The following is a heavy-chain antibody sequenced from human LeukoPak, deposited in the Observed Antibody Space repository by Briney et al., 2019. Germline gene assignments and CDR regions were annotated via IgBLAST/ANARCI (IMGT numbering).Heavy chain of an antibody. Sequence: PGGSLRLSCAASGFTFSSYEMNWVRQAPGKGLEWVSYISSSGSTIYYADSVKGRFTISRDNAKNSLYLQMNSLRAEDTAVYYCAREGDYGSYFDYWGQGTLVTVSS. CDR3: AREGDYGSYFDY. D-gene: IGHD4-17*01. CDR2: ISSSGSTI. J-gene: IGHJ4*02. CDR1: GFTFSSYE. V-gene: IGHV3-48*03.